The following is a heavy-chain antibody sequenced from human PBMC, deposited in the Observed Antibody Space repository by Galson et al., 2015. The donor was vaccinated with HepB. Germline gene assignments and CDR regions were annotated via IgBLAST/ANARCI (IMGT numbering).Heavy chain of an antibody. J-gene: IGHJ4*02. CDR2: IEQDGSHK. CDR1: GFTFSTYW. D-gene: IGHD3-22*01. Sequence: SLRLSCAASGFTFSTYWMSWVRQAPGKGLEWVANIEQDGSHKYYVDSVKGRFTISRDNSKNSLYLQMNSLRAEDTALYYCARDVYYDSPYFDCWGQGTLVTVSS. CDR3: ARDVYYDSPYFDC. V-gene: IGHV3-7*03.